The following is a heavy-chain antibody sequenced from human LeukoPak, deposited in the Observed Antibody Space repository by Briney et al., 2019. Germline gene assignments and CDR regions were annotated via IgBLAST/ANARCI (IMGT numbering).Heavy chain of an antibody. CDR3: ARDLLTYYYDSSGYRNWFDP. V-gene: IGHV4-39*07. Sequence: SETLSLTCTVSGGSISSSSYYWGWIRQPPGKGLEWIGSIYYSGSTYYNPSLKSRVTISVDTSKNQFSLKLSSVTAADTAVYYCARDLLTYYYDSSGYRNWFDPWGQGTLVTVSS. CDR1: GGSISSSSYY. D-gene: IGHD3-22*01. J-gene: IGHJ5*02. CDR2: IYYSGST.